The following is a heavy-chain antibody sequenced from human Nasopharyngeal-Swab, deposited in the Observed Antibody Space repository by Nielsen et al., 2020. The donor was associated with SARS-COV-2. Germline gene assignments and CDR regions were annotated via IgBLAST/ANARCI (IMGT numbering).Heavy chain of an antibody. CDR1: GYTLTELS. J-gene: IGHJ5*02. V-gene: IGHV1-24*01. D-gene: IGHD2-2*01. CDR3: ATSAPYCSSTSCYPGWFDP. CDR2: FDPEDGET. Sequence: ASVKVSCKVSGYTLTELSMHWVRQAPGKGLEWMGGFDPEDGETIYAQKFQGRVTMTEDTSTDTAYMELSSLRSEDTAVYYCATSAPYCSSTSCYPGWFDPWGQGTLVTVSS.